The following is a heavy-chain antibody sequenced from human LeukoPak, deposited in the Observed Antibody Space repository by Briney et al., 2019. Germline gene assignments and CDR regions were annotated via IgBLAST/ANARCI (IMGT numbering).Heavy chain of an antibody. Sequence: GGSLRLSCAASGFTFSSYSMNWVRQVPGKGLEWVSSISSSSSYIYYADSVKGRFTISRDNAKNSLYLQMNSLRAEDTAVYYCARDPGSSWYQDYWGQGTLVTVSS. V-gene: IGHV3-21*01. D-gene: IGHD6-13*01. CDR2: ISSSSSYI. J-gene: IGHJ4*02. CDR1: GFTFSSYS. CDR3: ARDPGSSWYQDY.